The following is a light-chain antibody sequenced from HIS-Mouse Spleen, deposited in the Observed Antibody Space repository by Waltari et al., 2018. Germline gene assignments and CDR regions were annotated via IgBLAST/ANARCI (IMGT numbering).Light chain of an antibody. CDR3: CSYAGSSTLV. Sequence: QSALTQPASVSGSPGQSITIPCPGTSSTVGSYNLVSWYQQHPGKAPKLMIYEGSKRPSGVSNRFSGSKSGNTASLTISGLQAEDEADYYCCSYAGSSTLVFGGGTKLTVL. J-gene: IGLJ3*02. V-gene: IGLV2-23*01. CDR2: EGS. CDR1: SSTVGSYNL.